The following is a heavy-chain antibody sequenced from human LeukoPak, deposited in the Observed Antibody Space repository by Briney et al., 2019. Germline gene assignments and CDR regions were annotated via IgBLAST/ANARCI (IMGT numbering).Heavy chain of an antibody. CDR3: ARGYDY. Sequence: GGALTLSCAGSGFTLSTYWMHWVRPAPGKGLVWVSRFNRDGSSISYADSVKGRFTISRDNAKNTVYLQVNSLRVEDTAVYYCARGYDYWGQGTLVTVSS. CDR1: GFTLSTYW. CDR2: FNRDGSSI. J-gene: IGHJ4*02. V-gene: IGHV3-74*01. D-gene: IGHD5-18*01.